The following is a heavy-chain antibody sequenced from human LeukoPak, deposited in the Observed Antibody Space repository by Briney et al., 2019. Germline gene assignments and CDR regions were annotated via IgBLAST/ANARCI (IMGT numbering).Heavy chain of an antibody. CDR2: IRSKAYGGTT. CDR3: SRDLWGLGVSAAIPFDY. D-gene: IGHD2-2*02. Sequence: GGSLRPSCTASGFTFGDYAMSWFRQAPGKGLEWVGFIRSKAYGGTTEYAASVKGRFAISRDDSKSIAYLQMNSLKTEDTAVYYCSRDLWGLGVSAAIPFDYWGQGTLVTVSS. CDR1: GFTFGDYA. J-gene: IGHJ4*02. V-gene: IGHV3-49*03.